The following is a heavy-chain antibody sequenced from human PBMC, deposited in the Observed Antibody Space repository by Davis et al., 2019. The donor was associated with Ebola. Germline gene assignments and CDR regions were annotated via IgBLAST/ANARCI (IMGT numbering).Heavy chain of an antibody. J-gene: IGHJ4*02. D-gene: IGHD2-15*01. Sequence: PAGSLTLSCAASGFTFSSYGMHWVRQAPGKGLEWVAVIWYDGSNKYYADSVKGRFTTSRDKSKNTLYLQMNSLRAEDTAVYYCARGGGPLDYWGQGTLVTVSS. CDR3: ARGGGPLDY. CDR2: IWYDGSNK. CDR1: GFTFSSYG. V-gene: IGHV3-33*01.